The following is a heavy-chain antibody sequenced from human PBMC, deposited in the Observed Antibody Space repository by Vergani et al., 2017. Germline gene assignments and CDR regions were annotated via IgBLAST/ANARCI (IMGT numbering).Heavy chain of an antibody. CDR3: ARSYDSSGNDY. J-gene: IGHJ4*02. CDR2: ISSSSSYI. V-gene: IGHV3-21*04. Sequence: VQLVESGGGVVQPGRSLRLPCAASGFTFSSYSMNWVRQAPGKGLEWVSSISSSSSYIYYADSVKGRFTISRDNAKNSLYLQMNSLRAEDTAVYYCARSYDSSGNDYWGQGTLVTVSS. CDR1: GFTFSSYS. D-gene: IGHD3-22*01.